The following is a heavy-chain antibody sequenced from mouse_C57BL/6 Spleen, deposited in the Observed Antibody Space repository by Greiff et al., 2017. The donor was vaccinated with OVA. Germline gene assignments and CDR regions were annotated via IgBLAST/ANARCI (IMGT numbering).Heavy chain of an antibody. CDR2: INYDGSST. CDR3: ARGGDYGSAWFAY. CDR1: GFTFSDYY. J-gene: IGHJ3*01. D-gene: IGHD1-1*01. Sequence: EVKLMESEGGLVQPGSSMKLSCTASGFTFSDYYMAWVRQVPEQGLEWVANINYDGSSTYSLDSLKSRFIISRDKAKNILYLQMSSLKSEDTATYYCARGGDYGSAWFAYWGQGTLVTVSA. V-gene: IGHV5-16*01.